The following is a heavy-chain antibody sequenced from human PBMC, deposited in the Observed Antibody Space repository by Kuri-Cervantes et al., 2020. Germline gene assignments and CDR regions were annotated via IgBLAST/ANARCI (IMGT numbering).Heavy chain of an antibody. CDR2: INSDGSST. Sequence: LSLTCAASGFTFSSYWMHWVRQAPGKGLVWVSRINSDGSSTSYADSVKGRFTISRDNSKNTLYLQMNSLRAEDTAVYYCAKDVLMVYATPYGMDVWGQGTTVTVSS. CDR1: GFTFSSYW. D-gene: IGHD2-8*01. J-gene: IGHJ6*02. CDR3: AKDVLMVYATPYGMDV. V-gene: IGHV3-74*01.